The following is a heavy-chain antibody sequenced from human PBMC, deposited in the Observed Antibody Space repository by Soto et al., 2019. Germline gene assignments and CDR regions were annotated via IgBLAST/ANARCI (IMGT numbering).Heavy chain of an antibody. CDR1: GFTFSSYE. CDR3: ARDRVVVVAWGDYYYGMDV. CDR2: ISSSGSTI. J-gene: IGHJ6*02. V-gene: IGHV3-48*03. D-gene: IGHD2-15*01. Sequence: GGSLRLSCAASGFTFSSYEMNWVRQAPGKGLEWVSYISSSGSTIYYADSVKGRFTISRDNAKNSLNLQMNSLRAEDTAVYYCARDRVVVVAWGDYYYGMDVWGQGTTVTVSS.